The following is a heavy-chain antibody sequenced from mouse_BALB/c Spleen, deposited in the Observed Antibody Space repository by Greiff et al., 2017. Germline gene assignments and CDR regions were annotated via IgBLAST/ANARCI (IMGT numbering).Heavy chain of an antibody. Sequence: LKQPGSELVRPGASVKLSCKASGYTFTSYWMHWVKQRHGQGLEWIGNIYPGSGSTNYDEKFKSKGTLTVDTSSSTAYMHLSSLTSEDSAVYYCTRGNYDAMDYWGQGTSVTVSS. CDR1: GYTFTSYW. CDR3: TRGNYDAMDY. J-gene: IGHJ4*01. V-gene: IGHV1S22*01. CDR2: IYPGSGST. D-gene: IGHD2-1*01.